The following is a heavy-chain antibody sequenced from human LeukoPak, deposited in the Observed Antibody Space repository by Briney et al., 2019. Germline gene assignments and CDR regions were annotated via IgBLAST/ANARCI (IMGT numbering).Heavy chain of an antibody. J-gene: IGHJ4*02. CDR3: AREGGVTTNLDY. Sequence: ASVKVSCKASGYTFTGYYIHWVRQAPGQGLEWMGWINPNSGGTNYAQKFQGRVTMTRDTSISTAYMELSRLRSDDTAVYYCAREGGVTTNLDYWGQGTLVTVSS. V-gene: IGHV1-2*02. CDR2: INPNSGGT. CDR1: GYTFTGYY. D-gene: IGHD2-8*02.